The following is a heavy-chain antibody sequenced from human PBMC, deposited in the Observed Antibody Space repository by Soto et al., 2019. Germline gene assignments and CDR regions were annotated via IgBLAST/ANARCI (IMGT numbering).Heavy chain of an antibody. J-gene: IGHJ6*02. CDR2: MNPNSGNT. CDR3: ATVDPYYYGMDV. Sequence: QVQLVQSGAEVKKPGASVKVSCKASGYTFTSYDINWVRQATGQGLEWMGWMNPNSGNTGYAQKFQGRVTMNRNNSIRKGYRELSSLRSEDTAVYYGATVDPYYYGMDVWGQGTTVTVSS. V-gene: IGHV1-8*01. CDR1: GYTFTSYD.